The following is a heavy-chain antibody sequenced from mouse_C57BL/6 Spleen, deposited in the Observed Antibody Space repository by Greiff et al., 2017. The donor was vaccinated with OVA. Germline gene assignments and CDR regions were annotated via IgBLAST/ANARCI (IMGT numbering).Heavy chain of an antibody. J-gene: IGHJ4*01. CDR3: ARNQGEYYAMDY. CDR1: GYAFTNYL. Sequence: VQLQQSGAELVRPGPSVKVSCKASGYAFTNYLIEWVKQRPGQGLEWIGVINPGSGGTNYNEKFKGKATLTADKSSSTAYMQLSSLTSEDSAVYFCARNQGEYYAMDYWGQGTSVTVSS. CDR2: INPGSGGT. V-gene: IGHV1-54*01.